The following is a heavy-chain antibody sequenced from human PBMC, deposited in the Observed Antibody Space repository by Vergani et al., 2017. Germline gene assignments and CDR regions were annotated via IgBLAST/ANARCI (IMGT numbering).Heavy chain of an antibody. Sequence: QVQLVQSGGGVVRPGGSLRVSCAASGFTFSNYAMHWVRQTPGKGLEWVAFIRYDGGKTYYGDSVKGRFTITRDNSKNTLFLQMNSLTPDDTAVYYCAKEPGGSYVKHFDDWGQGTLVTVSS. CDR2: IRYDGGKT. CDR1: GFTFSNYA. CDR3: AKEPGGSYVKHFDD. V-gene: IGHV3-30*02. D-gene: IGHD1-26*01. J-gene: IGHJ4*02.